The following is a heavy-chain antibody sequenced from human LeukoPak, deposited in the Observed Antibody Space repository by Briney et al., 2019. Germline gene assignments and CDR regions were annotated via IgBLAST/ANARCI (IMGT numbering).Heavy chain of an antibody. Sequence: GGPRRLSWAASGFTFVSYALNGVRQAPGKGRDGVSSISSSSSYIYYADSVKGRFTISRDNAKNSLYLQMNSLRAEDTAVYYCARDDYYYDSSGYWYFDLWGRGTLVTVSS. CDR1: GFTFVSYA. CDR3: ARDDYYYDSSGYWYFDL. CDR2: ISSSSSYI. D-gene: IGHD3-22*01. V-gene: IGHV3-21*01. J-gene: IGHJ2*01.